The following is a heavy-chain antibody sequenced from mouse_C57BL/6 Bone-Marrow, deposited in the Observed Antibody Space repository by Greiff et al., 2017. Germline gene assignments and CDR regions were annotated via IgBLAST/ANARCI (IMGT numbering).Heavy chain of an antibody. CDR3: ARPYYSNYWYFDV. J-gene: IGHJ1*03. D-gene: IGHD2-5*01. CDR1: GYTFTSYW. Sequence: QVQLKQPGAELVKPGASVTMSCKASGYTFTSYWITWVKQRPGQGLEWLGDIYPGSGSTNYNEKFKSKATLTVDTSSSTAYMQLSSLTSEDSAVFDCARPYYSNYWYFDVCGTGTTVTVSS. V-gene: IGHV1-55*01. CDR2: IYPGSGST.